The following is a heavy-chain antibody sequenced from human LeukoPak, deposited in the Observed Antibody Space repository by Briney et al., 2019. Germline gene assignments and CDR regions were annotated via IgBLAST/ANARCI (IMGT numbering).Heavy chain of an antibody. V-gene: IGHV3-13*01. CDR1: GFTLGSHD. D-gene: IGHD5-18*01. J-gene: IGHJ4*02. CDR3: VREARGYHYTYFDY. CDR2: VSSGFHA. Sequence: GGSLRLSCTASGFTLGSHDMHWVRQIPGHGLEWVAAVSSGFHAFFADSVQGRFTVSREHARNSLYLQMNSLRAGDTAVYYCVREARGYHYTYFDYWGQGTQVTVSS.